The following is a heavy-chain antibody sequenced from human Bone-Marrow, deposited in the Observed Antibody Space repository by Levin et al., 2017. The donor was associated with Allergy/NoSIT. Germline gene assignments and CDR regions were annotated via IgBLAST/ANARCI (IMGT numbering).Heavy chain of an antibody. J-gene: IGHJ6*02. V-gene: IGHV3-11*05. CDR1: GFTISDYY. CDR3: ARESGQLGYYNYYGLDV. CDR2: IRSSSSYT. Sequence: GGSLRLSCAASGFTISDYYMSWIRQAPGKGLEWVSYIRSSSSYTNHADFVEGRFTISRDNAKNSLFLQMNSLRAEDTAVYYCARESGQLGYYNYYGLDVWGQGTTVTVSS. D-gene: IGHD6-13*01.